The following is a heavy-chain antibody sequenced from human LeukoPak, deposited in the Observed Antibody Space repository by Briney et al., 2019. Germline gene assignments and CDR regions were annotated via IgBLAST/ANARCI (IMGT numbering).Heavy chain of an antibody. V-gene: IGHV1-18*01. CDR2: ISAYNGNT. CDR3: ARSRDWLLLRDAFDI. CDR1: GYTFTSYG. Sequence: ASVKVSCKASGYTFTSYGISWVRQAPGRGLEGMGWISAYNGNTNYAQKLQGRVTMTTDTSTSTAYMELIRLRSDDTAVYYCARSRDWLLLRDAFDIWGQGTMVTVSS. J-gene: IGHJ3*02. D-gene: IGHD3/OR15-3a*01.